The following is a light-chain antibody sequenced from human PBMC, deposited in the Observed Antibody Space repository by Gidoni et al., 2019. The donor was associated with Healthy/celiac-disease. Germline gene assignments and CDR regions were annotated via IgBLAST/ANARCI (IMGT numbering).Light chain of an antibody. Sequence: DTQTTQSPSSLSASVGDRVTITCRASQSISSYLNWYQQKPGKAPKLLIYAASSLQSGVPSRFSGSGSGTDFTLTISSLQPEDFATYYCQQNYSTPFTFGPXTKVDIK. V-gene: IGKV1-39*01. CDR2: AAS. CDR1: QSISSY. CDR3: QQNYSTPFT. J-gene: IGKJ3*01.